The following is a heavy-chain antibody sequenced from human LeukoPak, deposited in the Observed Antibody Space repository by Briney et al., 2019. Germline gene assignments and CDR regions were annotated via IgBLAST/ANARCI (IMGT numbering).Heavy chain of an antibody. CDR1: GYSFTTYW. Sequence: GESLKISCKGSGYSFTTYWIGWVRQMPGKGLEWMGIIYPGDSDTGYSPSFQGQVTFSADKSISTAYLQWSSLKASDTAMYYCARPDDSSGYYSGPVDYWGQGTLVTVSS. D-gene: IGHD3-22*01. V-gene: IGHV5-51*01. CDR3: ARPDDSSGYYSGPVDY. J-gene: IGHJ4*02. CDR2: IYPGDSDT.